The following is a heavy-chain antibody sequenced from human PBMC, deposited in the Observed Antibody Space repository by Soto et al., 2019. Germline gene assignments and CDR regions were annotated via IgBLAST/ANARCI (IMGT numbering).Heavy chain of an antibody. CDR2: IIPTRGKA. CDR3: AKDPMNRIAAKGY. Sequence: ASVKVSCXASGGTLSSYTISWVRQDTRQGLEWMGRIIPTRGKASYAQKFQGRVTMTRNTSISTAYMELSSLRSEDTAVYYCAKDPMNRIAAKGYWGQGTLVTAPQ. J-gene: IGHJ4*02. D-gene: IGHD6-13*01. CDR1: GGTLSSYT. V-gene: IGHV1-8*02.